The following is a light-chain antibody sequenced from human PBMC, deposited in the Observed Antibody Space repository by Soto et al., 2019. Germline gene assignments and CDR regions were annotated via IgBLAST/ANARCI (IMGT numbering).Light chain of an antibody. V-gene: IGKV3D-20*02. CDR3: QQRSNWPRT. CDR2: DIF. J-gene: IGKJ1*01. Sequence: EIVLTQSPGTLSLSPGERATLSCRASQSVSSSYLAWYQQKPGQAPRLLIYDIFHRAAGIPARFSGSGSGTDFTLTISSLEPEDFAVYYCQQRSNWPRTFGQGTKVEIK. CDR1: QSVSSSY.